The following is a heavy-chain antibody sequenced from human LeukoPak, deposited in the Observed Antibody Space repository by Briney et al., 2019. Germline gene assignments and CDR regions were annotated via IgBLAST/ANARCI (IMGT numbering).Heavy chain of an antibody. CDR3: AKDRYGSGSDTP. V-gene: IGHV3-30*02. D-gene: IGHD3-10*01. J-gene: IGHJ5*02. CDR2: IRSDGNNK. Sequence: GGSLRLSCAASAFTFSRYGMHCVRQAPGKGLEWVALIRSDGNNKYYADSVKGRFTISRENSKNTLSLQMNSLRTEDTAVYYCAKDRYGSGSDTPWGQGTLVTVSS. CDR1: AFTFSRYG.